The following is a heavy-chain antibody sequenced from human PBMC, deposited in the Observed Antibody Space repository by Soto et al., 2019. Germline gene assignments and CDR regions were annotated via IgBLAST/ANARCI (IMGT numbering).Heavy chain of an antibody. CDR1: GFTVSDHY. CDR2: ISGSGSFT. D-gene: IGHD5-18*01. CDR3: ARSSGWRQVVGYKYGLDV. J-gene: IGHJ6*02. Sequence: QAYLVESGGGLVKPGGSLRLSCALSGFTVSDHYLTWIRQAPGRGLEWIAYISGSGSFTNYADSVKGRFIISRDIAQNSMYLQINSLRAEDTAVYYCARSSGWRQVVGYKYGLDVWGQGTAVTVSS. V-gene: IGHV3-11*06.